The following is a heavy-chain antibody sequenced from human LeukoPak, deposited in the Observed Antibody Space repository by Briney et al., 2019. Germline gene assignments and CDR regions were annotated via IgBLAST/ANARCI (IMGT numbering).Heavy chain of an antibody. V-gene: IGHV1-46*01. CDR3: ARGPQGPLRYFDWLSKGYFDY. Sequence: ASVKVSCKASGYTLTSYYMHWVRHAPGQGLEWMGIINPSGGSTSYAQKFQGRVTMTRDMSTSTVYMELSSLRSEDTAVYYCARGPQGPLRYFDWLSKGYFDYWGQGTLVNVSS. CDR2: INPSGGST. J-gene: IGHJ4*02. CDR1: GYTLTSYY. D-gene: IGHD3-9*01.